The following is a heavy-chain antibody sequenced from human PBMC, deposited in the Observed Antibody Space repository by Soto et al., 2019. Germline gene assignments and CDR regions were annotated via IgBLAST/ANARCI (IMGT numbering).Heavy chain of an antibody. J-gene: IGHJ5*02. V-gene: IGHV1-2*02. Sequence: ASVKVSCKAAGYAFTGYCIHGVRHAPGQESEWIGWINPKGGGTTYAQECQGRVTMTRDTSNTPAYMELRGLRSDDTAIHCCARVTLRAGNWFDPWGQGTLVTVSS. CDR3: ARVTLRAGNWFDP. CDR1: GYAFTGYC. CDR2: INPKGGGT.